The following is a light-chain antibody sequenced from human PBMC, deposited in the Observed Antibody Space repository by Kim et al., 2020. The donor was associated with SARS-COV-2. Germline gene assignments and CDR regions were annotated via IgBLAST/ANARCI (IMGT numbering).Light chain of an antibody. Sequence: SYELTQPHSVSVAPGKTARITCGGNNIGSKSVHWYQQQPGQAPVLVIYYDSDRPSGIPERFSGSNSGNTATLTISRVEAGDEADYYCQVWDSSSDHVVFGGGTKLTVL. CDR3: QVWDSSSDHVV. V-gene: IGLV3-21*04. J-gene: IGLJ2*01. CDR1: NIGSKS. CDR2: YDS.